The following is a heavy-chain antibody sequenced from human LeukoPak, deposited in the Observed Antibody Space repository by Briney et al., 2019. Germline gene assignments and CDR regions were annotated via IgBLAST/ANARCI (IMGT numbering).Heavy chain of an antibody. V-gene: IGHV1-46*01. CDR3: ARGGLTYYDFWSGMSDYYFDY. Sequence: GASVKVSCKASGYTFTSYYMHWVRQAPGQGLEWMGIINPSGGSTSYAQKFQGRVTMTRDTSTSTVYMELSSLRSEDTAVYYCARGGLTYYDFWSGMSDYYFDYWGQGTLVTVSS. CDR2: INPSGGST. J-gene: IGHJ4*02. CDR1: GYTFTSYY. D-gene: IGHD3-3*01.